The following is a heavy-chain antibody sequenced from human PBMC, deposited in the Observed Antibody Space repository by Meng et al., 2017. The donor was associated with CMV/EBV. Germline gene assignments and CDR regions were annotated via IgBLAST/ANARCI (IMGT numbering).Heavy chain of an antibody. CDR3: TRGANWGSPFDH. J-gene: IGHJ4*02. D-gene: IGHD7-27*01. CDR1: GDTSRTYA. Sequence: SCQSSGDTSRTYALSWVRQAPGQGLEWMGGIIPFFHTTYYAQKLQDRVIFTSDEDTKTVYMELRSLRSEDTAVYFCTRGANWGSPFDHWGQGALVTVSS. CDR2: IIPFFHTT. V-gene: IGHV1-69*01.